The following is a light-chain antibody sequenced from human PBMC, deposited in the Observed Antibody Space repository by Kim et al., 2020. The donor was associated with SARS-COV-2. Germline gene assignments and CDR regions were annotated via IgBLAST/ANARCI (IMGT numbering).Light chain of an antibody. CDR2: SNN. Sequence: GQRGTVACSGSSSNIGSNTVNWYQQLPGAAPKLLIYSNNQRPSGVPDRFSGSNSGTSASLAISGLQSEDEADYYCAAWDDSLNGWVFGGGTKLTVL. CDR3: AAWDDSLNGWV. J-gene: IGLJ3*02. V-gene: IGLV1-44*01. CDR1: SSNIGSNT.